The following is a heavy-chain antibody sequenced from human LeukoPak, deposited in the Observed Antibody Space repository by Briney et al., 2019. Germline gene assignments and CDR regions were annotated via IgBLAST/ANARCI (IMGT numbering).Heavy chain of an antibody. J-gene: IGHJ4*02. CDR3: ARSIPAAKLAGRFDY. CDR1: GFTFDDHG. V-gene: IGHV3-20*04. CDR2: INWNGGST. D-gene: IGHD2-2*01. Sequence: PGRSLRLSCAASGFTFDDHGMSWVRQAPGKGLEWVSGINWNGGSTGYADSVKGRSTISRDNAKNSLYLQMNSLRAEDTALYYCARSIPAAKLAGRFDYWGQGTLVTVSS.